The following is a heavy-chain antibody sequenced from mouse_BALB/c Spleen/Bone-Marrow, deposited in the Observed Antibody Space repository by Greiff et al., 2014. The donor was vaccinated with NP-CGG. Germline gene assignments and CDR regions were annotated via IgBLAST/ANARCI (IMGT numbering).Heavy chain of an antibody. CDR3: ATGYYFDY. D-gene: IGHD4-1*01. CDR2: ITYSANT. Sequence: EVKLQESGPSLVKPSQTPSLTCSVTGDSITRGYWNWIRKFPGNKLEYMGYITYSANTYYNPSLKSRLSITRDTSKNQYYLQLNSVTTEDTATYYCATGYYFDYWGQGTTLTVSS. CDR1: GDSITRGY. J-gene: IGHJ2*01. V-gene: IGHV3-8*02.